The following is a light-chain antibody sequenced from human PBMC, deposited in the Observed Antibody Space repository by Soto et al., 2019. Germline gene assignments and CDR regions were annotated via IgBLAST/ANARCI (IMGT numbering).Light chain of an antibody. CDR3: AAWDDSLNGLV. CDR1: SSNIESNS. V-gene: IGLV1-44*01. Sequence: QSVLTQPPSASGTPGQGVTISCSGSSSNIESNSANWYQQLAGTAPKLLIYANNQRPSGVPDRFSGSKSGTSASLAISGLQSEDEADYYCAAWDDSLNGLVFGGGTKLNVL. J-gene: IGLJ2*01. CDR2: ANN.